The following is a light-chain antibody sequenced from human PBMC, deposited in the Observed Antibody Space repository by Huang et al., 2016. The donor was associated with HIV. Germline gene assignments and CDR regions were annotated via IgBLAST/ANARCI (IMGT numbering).Light chain of an antibody. J-gene: IGKJ2*01. CDR3: QQRSNWPPLYT. CDR1: QSVSRH. Sequence: EIVLTQSPATLSLSPGERATLSCRASQSVSRHLAWYQQKPGPAPRLLIYDASNRATGIPARFSGSGSGTDFTLTISSLEPEDFAVYYCQQRSNWPPLYTFGQGTKLEVK. V-gene: IGKV3-11*01. CDR2: DAS.